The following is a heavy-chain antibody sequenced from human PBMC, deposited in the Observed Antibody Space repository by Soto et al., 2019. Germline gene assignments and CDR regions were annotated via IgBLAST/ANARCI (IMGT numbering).Heavy chain of an antibody. Sequence: GGSLRLSCAASGFTFSDYYMSWVRQAPGKGLEWVSYISSSGSTIYYADSVKGRFTISRDNAKNSLYLQMNSLRAEDTAVYYCAREVVRIFGVVPPYYFDYWGQGTLVTVSS. CDR2: ISSSGSTI. CDR3: AREVVRIFGVVPPYYFDY. D-gene: IGHD3-3*01. V-gene: IGHV3-11*01. CDR1: GFTFSDYY. J-gene: IGHJ4*02.